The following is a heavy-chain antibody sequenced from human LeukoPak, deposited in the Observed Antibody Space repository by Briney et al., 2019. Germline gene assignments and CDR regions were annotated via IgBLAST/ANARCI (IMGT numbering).Heavy chain of an antibody. CDR3: ARGRPHGNDY. Sequence: GGSLRLSCAASGFTFKSYGMSWVRQAPGKGPEWVSGISGSGGSTTYADSVKGRFSISRDNAKNTLYLQMNSLRVEDTAVYYCARGRPHGNDYWGQGTLVTVSS. D-gene: IGHD4-23*01. CDR2: ISGSGGST. CDR1: GFTFKSYG. J-gene: IGHJ4*02. V-gene: IGHV3-23*01.